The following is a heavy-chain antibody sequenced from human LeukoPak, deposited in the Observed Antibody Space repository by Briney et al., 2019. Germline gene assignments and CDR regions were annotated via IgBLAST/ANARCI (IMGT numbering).Heavy chain of an antibody. Sequence: SETLSLTCTVSGGSISSYYWSWVRQPPGKGLEWIGSIYYSGSTYYNPSLKSRVTISVDTSKNQFSLKLSSVTAADTAVYYCARHRYYYRSGSYYGAPYYMDVWGKGTTVTISS. CDR1: GGSISSYY. J-gene: IGHJ6*03. CDR3: ARHRYYYRSGSYYGAPYYMDV. D-gene: IGHD3-10*01. CDR2: IYYSGST. V-gene: IGHV4-59*05.